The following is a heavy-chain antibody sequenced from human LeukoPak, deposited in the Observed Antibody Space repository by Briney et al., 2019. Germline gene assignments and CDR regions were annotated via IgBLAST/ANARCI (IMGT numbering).Heavy chain of an antibody. J-gene: IGHJ5*02. CDR1: GGSVSSGSYY. V-gene: IGHV4-61*01. CDR3: ARDHGGYYDSSGYS. Sequence: SETLSLTCTVSGGSVSSGSYYWSWIRQPPGKGLEWIGYIYYSGSTNYNPSLKSRVTISRDTSKNQFSLKLSSVTAADTAVYYCARDHGGYYDSSGYSWGQGTLVTVSS. D-gene: IGHD3-22*01. CDR2: IYYSGST.